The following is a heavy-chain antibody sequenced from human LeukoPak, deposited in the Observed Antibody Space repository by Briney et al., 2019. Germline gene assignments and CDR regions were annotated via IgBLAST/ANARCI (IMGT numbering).Heavy chain of an antibody. CDR1: GFTFSSYS. Sequence: PGRSLRLSCAASGFTFSSYSMNWVRQAPGKGLEWVSYIGPTNTIDYADSVKGRFTISRDNAQNSLFLQMNSLRDEDTAVYYCARVGSEWLVNDYWGQGALVTVSS. J-gene: IGHJ4*02. V-gene: IGHV3-48*02. D-gene: IGHD6-19*01. CDR3: ARVGSEWLVNDY. CDR2: IGPTNTI.